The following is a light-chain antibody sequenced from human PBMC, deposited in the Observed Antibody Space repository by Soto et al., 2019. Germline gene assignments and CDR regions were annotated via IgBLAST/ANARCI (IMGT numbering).Light chain of an antibody. CDR3: QQRSNWPRFT. V-gene: IGKV3-11*01. Sequence: EIVLTQSPATLSLSPGERATLSCRASQSVNNYLAWYQQKPGQAPRLLIYDASNRATVIPARFSGSGAGTDFTLTSSSLDHEDFAVYYCQQRSNWPRFTFGQGTKVQIK. CDR1: QSVNNY. CDR2: DAS. J-gene: IGKJ2*01.